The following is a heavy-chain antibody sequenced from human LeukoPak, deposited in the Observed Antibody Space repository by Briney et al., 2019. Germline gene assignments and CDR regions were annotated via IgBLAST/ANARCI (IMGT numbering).Heavy chain of an antibody. CDR1: GFTFSIYA. Sequence: GGSLRLSCAASGFTFSIYAMSWVRQAPGKGLQWVSSITSRGESTWYVDFVKGRFTITRDNSENTLYLQMHSLRAEDTAVYHCARDRPNYYGSEGHYYRRDGDYWGRGTLVSVSS. CDR3: ARDRPNYYGSEGHYYRRDGDY. J-gene: IGHJ4*02. CDR2: ITSRGEST. D-gene: IGHD3-10*01. V-gene: IGHV3-23*01.